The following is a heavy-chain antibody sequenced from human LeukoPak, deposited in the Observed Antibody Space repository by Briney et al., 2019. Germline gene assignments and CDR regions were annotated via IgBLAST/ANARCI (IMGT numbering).Heavy chain of an antibody. CDR3: ARGCSSTSCPGPYYGMDV. D-gene: IGHD2-2*01. V-gene: IGHV4-34*01. CDR2: INHSGST. J-gene: IGHJ6*02. CDR1: GGSFSGYY. Sequence: SETLSLTCAVYGGSFSGYYWSWIRQPPGKGLEWIGEINHSGSTNYNPSLKSRVTISVDTSKNQFSLKLSSVTAADTAVYYCARGCSSTSCPGPYYGMDVWGQGTTVTVSS.